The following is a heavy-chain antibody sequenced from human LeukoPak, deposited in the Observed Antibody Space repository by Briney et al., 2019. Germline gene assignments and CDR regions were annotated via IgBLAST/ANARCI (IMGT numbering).Heavy chain of an antibody. CDR3: ARDRWIQLWSHYYYGMDV. CDR2: ISYDGSNK. V-gene: IGHV3-30-3*01. D-gene: IGHD5-18*01. CDR1: GFTFGDYA. J-gene: IGHJ6*02. Sequence: GGSLRLSCTASGFTFGDYAMHWVRQAPGKGLEWVAVISYDGSNKYYADSVKGRFTISRDNSKNTLYLQMNSLRAEDTAVYYCARDRWIQLWSHYYYGMDVWGQGTTVTVSS.